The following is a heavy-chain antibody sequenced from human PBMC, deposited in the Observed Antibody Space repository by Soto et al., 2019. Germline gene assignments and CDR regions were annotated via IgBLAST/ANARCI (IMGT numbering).Heavy chain of an antibody. CDR3: ARDLSVLRFLGLAVGTLGQPLYGMAV. Sequence: GASVKVSCKESGYTFTSYYMHWVRPAAAQGIEWMGIINPSSGITCYAQKVQGRVTMTRDTSTGTVYMELSSLRSEDTAVYYCARDLSVLRFLGLAVGTLGQPLYGMAVWGRGTTVPVSS. J-gene: IGHJ6*02. V-gene: IGHV1-46*01. CDR2: INPSSGIT. CDR1: GYTFTSYY. D-gene: IGHD3-3*01.